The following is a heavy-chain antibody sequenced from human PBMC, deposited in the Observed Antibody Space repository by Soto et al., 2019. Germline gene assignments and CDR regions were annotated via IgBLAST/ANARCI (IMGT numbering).Heavy chain of an antibody. J-gene: IGHJ6*02. CDR2: MNPNSGNT. D-gene: IGHD1-26*01. CDR3: ARAQNSGSYRGSYSYYNVMDV. Sequence: ASVKVSCKASGYTFTSYDINWVRQATGQGLEWMGWMNPNSGNTGYAQKFQGRVTMTRNTSISTAYMELSSLRSEDTAVYYCARAQNSGSYRGSYSYYNVMDVGAQGTTVTVP. V-gene: IGHV1-8*01. CDR1: GYTFTSYD.